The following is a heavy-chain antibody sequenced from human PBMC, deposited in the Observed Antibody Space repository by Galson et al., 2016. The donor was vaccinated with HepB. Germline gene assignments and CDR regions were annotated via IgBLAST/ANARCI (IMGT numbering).Heavy chain of an antibody. CDR1: GFTFSTYA. CDR3: AKVELNSKQYYYYGMDV. J-gene: IGHJ6*02. CDR2: VSSNGGSP. V-gene: IGHV3-64*02. D-gene: IGHD3-10*01. Sequence: SLRLSCAASGFTFSTYAMNWVRQAPGKGLEYVSGVSSNGGSPYYVDSVKGRFTISRDNSHNTLYLQMNSVRADDTAVYYCAKVELNSKQYYYYGMDVWGQGTTVTVSS.